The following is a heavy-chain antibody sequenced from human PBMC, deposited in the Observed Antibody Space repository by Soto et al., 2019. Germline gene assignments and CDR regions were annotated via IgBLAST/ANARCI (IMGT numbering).Heavy chain of an antibody. Sequence: QVQLVQSGAEVKKPGASVKVSCKASGYTFTSYGISWVRQAPGQGLEWMGWISAYNGNTNYAQKLQGRVTMTTDTSPSTAYVELRSLRSDDTAVYYCARDMAIAVAGFNWFDPWGEGTLVTVSS. V-gene: IGHV1-18*01. D-gene: IGHD6-19*01. CDR3: ARDMAIAVAGFNWFDP. CDR1: GYTFTSYG. J-gene: IGHJ5*02. CDR2: ISAYNGNT.